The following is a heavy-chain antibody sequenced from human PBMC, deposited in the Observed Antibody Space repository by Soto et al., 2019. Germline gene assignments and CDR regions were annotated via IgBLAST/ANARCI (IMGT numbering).Heavy chain of an antibody. CDR1: GGSISSSSYY. J-gene: IGHJ4*02. CDR3: ARNEVGAYDH. V-gene: IGHV4-39*01. D-gene: IGHD1-26*01. Sequence: SETLSLTCTVSGGSISSSSYYWGWIRQPPGKGLEWIGSIFYSGSTYYNPSPKSRIIINSDTSKNQFSLQLNSVTPEDTAVYYCARNEVGAYDHWGQGTLVTVSS. CDR2: IFYSGST.